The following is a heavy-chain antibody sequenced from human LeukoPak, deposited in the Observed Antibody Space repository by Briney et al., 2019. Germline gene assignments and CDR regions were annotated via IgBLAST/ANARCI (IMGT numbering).Heavy chain of an antibody. CDR2: IKSKTDGGTT. J-gene: IGHJ6*03. D-gene: IGHD3-10*01. Sequence: AGGSLRLSCAASGFTFSRYGMSWVRQAPGKGLEWVGRIKSKTDGGTTDYAAPVKGRFTISRDDSKNTLYLQMNSLKTEDTAVYYCTTEDLWPRHYYYYMDVWGKGTTVTISS. CDR1: GFTFSRYG. V-gene: IGHV3-15*01. CDR3: TTEDLWPRHYYYYMDV.